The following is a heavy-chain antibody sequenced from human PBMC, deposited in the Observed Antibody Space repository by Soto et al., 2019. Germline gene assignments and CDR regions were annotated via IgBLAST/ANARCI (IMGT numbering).Heavy chain of an antibody. D-gene: IGHD4-17*01. Sequence: GGSLRLSCAASGFTFSNAWMNWVRQAPGKGLEWVGRIKSKTDGGTTDYAAPVKGRFTISRDDSKNTLYLQMNSLKTEDTAVYYCTTSTVVTTWGHDAFDIWGQGTMVTVSS. CDR3: TTSTVVTTWGHDAFDI. CDR1: GFTFSNAW. V-gene: IGHV3-15*07. J-gene: IGHJ3*02. CDR2: IKSKTDGGTT.